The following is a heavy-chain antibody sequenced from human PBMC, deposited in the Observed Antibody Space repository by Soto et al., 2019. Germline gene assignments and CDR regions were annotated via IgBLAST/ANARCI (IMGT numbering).Heavy chain of an antibody. CDR1: GGSISSYY. V-gene: IGHV4-59*08. D-gene: IGHD6-13*01. Sequence: SETLSLTCTVSGGSISSYYWSWIRQPPGKGLEWIGYIYYSGSTNYNPSLKSRVTISVDTSKNQFSLKLSSVTAADTAVYYCARHLFAAGEFDYRAQGTLVTGSS. CDR3: ARHLFAAGEFDY. CDR2: IYYSGST. J-gene: IGHJ4*02.